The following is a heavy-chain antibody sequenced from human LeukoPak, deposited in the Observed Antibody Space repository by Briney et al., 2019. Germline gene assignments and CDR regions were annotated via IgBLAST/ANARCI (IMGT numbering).Heavy chain of an antibody. J-gene: IGHJ5*02. D-gene: IGHD6-19*01. CDR3: ARREYSSGWLGDNWFDP. Sequence: SETLSLTCTVSGGSICSSSYYWGWIRQPPGKGLEWIGGIYYSGSTYYTPSLKSRVTISVDTSKNQFSLKLSSVTAADTAVYYCARREYSSGWLGDNWFDPWGQGTLVTVSS. CDR1: GGSICSSSYY. V-gene: IGHV4-39*01. CDR2: IYYSGST.